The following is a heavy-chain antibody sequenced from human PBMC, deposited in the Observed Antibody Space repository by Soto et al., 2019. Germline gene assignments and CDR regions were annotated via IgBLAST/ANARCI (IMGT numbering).Heavy chain of an antibody. D-gene: IGHD3-22*01. J-gene: IGHJ3*02. CDR1: GFSLSTSGVG. CDR3: AHAAYYYDSFGAFDI. Sequence: SGPTLVNPTQPLTLTCTFSGFSLSTSGVGVGWIRQPPGKALEWLALIYWNDDKRYSPSLKSRLTITKDTSKNQVVLTMTNMDPVDTATYYCAHAAYYYDSFGAFDIWGQGTMVTVSS. CDR2: IYWNDDK. V-gene: IGHV2-5*01.